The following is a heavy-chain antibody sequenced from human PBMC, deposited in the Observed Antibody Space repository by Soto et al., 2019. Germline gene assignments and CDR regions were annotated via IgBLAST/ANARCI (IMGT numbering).Heavy chain of an antibody. CDR2: IYYSGST. CDR1: GGSISSSSYY. J-gene: IGHJ5*02. CDR3: ARGWVVVVVAATWFDP. Sequence: QLQLQESGPGLVKPSETLSLTCTVSGGSISSSSYYWGWIRQPPGKGLEWIGSIYYSGSTYYNPSPKSRVTISVDTSKNQFSLKLSSVTAADTAVYYCARGWVVVVVAATWFDPWGQGTLVTVSS. D-gene: IGHD2-15*01. V-gene: IGHV4-39*01.